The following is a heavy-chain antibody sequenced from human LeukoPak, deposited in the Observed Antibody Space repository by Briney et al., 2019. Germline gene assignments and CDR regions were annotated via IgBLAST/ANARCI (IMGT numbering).Heavy chain of an antibody. CDR2: ISYGRRT. CDR3: ARFSSVASAFDV. D-gene: IGHD4-23*01. CDR1: TPSVGSSSPV. Sequence: PSQSLSPTRTLSTPSVGSSSPVSAWIRHPRGNGLEWIGSISYGRRTYDIPSVKSRLIMSVVTSKNQFSLDLSSAPAEGRAVYCGARFSSVASAFDVGGQGTRGSV. J-gene: IGHJ3*01. V-gene: IGHV4-39*01.